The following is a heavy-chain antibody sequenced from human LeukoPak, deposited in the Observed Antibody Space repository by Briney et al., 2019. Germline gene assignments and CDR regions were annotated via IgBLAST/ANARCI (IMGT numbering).Heavy chain of an antibody. Sequence: PGGSLRLSCEASGFTFNSHSINWVRQAPGQGLEWVAVTSSDGNTKHYGDSVRGRFTISRDNSKNTPWLQMSSLRAEDTALYYCARERADAIGAFDSWGQGTLVTVSS. J-gene: IGHJ4*02. CDR1: GFTFNSHS. CDR2: TSSDGNTK. V-gene: IGHV3-30*04. CDR3: ARERADAIGAFDS. D-gene: IGHD2-21*01.